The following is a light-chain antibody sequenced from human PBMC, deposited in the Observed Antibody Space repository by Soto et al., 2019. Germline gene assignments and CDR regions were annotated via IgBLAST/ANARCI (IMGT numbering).Light chain of an antibody. V-gene: IGKV3-15*01. CDR1: QSVSSN. J-gene: IGKJ5*01. CDR3: QQYNNSPPR. CDR2: GAS. Sequence: EIVMTQSPATLSVSPGERATLSCRASQSVSSNLAWYQQTNGQPPRLLIYGASTRATGIPARFSGSGSGTECTLTISSLQSEDFEVYYCQQYNNSPPRFGQGTRLEIK.